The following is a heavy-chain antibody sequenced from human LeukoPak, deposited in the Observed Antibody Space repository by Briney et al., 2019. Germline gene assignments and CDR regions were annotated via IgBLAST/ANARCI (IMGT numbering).Heavy chain of an antibody. Sequence: SETLSLTCAVYGGSFSGYYWSWIRQPPGKGLEWIGEINHSGSTNYNPSLKSRVTISVDTSKNPFSLKLSPVTAADTAVYYCARGRGYGFYWGQGTLVTVSS. J-gene: IGHJ4*02. CDR1: GGSFSGYY. CDR2: INHSGST. V-gene: IGHV4-34*01. D-gene: IGHD6-25*01. CDR3: ARGRGYGFY.